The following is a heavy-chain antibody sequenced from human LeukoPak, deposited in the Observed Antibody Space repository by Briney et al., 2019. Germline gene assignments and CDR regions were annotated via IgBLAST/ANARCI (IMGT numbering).Heavy chain of an antibody. CDR1: GGSISSRNW. Sequence: PSGTLSLTCAVSGGSISSRNWWTWVRRPPGKGLEWIGEISHSGSTNYNPSLESRVTVSVDNSKNQFSLKLSSVTAADTAVYYCAKMTPVTSFQLLVLDSWGPGTLVTISS. CDR3: AKMTPVTSFQLLVLDS. CDR2: ISHSGST. D-gene: IGHD4-11*01. J-gene: IGHJ4*02. V-gene: IGHV4-4*02.